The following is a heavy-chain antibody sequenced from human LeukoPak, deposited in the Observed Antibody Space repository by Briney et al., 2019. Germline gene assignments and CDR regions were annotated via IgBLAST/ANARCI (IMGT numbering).Heavy chain of an antibody. CDR1: GFTFSSYG. CDR2: IWYDGSNK. Sequence: GGSLRLSCAASGFTFSSYGMHWVRQAPGKGLEWVAVIWYDGSNKYYADSVKGRFTISRDNSKNTLYLQMNSLRAEDTAVYYCARDGKECGGDCYSLDAFDIWGQGTMVTVSS. V-gene: IGHV3-33*01. J-gene: IGHJ3*02. D-gene: IGHD2-21*02. CDR3: ARDGKECGGDCYSLDAFDI.